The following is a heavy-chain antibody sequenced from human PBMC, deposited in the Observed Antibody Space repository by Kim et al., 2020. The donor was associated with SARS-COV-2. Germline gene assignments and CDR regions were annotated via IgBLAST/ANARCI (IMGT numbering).Heavy chain of an antibody. CDR1: GGTFSSYA. D-gene: IGHD2-2*01. CDR2: IIPIFGTA. CDR3: ARAPGIVVVPAAIRYWFDP. Sequence: SVKVSCKASGGTFSSYAISWVRQAPGQGLEWMGGIIPIFGTANYAQKFQGRVTITADESTSTAYMELSSLRSEDTAVYYCARAPGIVVVPAAIRYWFDPWGQGTLVTVSS. J-gene: IGHJ5*02. V-gene: IGHV1-69*13.